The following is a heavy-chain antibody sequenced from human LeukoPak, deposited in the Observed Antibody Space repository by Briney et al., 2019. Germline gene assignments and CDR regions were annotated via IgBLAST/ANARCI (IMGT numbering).Heavy chain of an antibody. V-gene: IGHV3-9*01. CDR1: GFTFDDYA. Sequence: GRSLRLSCAASGFTFDDYAMHWVRQAPGKGLEWVSGISWNSGSLGYADSVKGRFTISRDNAKNSLYLQMNSLRAEDTALYYCAKGTLYYYYYGMDVWGQGTTVTVSS. J-gene: IGHJ6*02. CDR2: ISWNSGSL. CDR3: AKGTLYYYYYGMDV.